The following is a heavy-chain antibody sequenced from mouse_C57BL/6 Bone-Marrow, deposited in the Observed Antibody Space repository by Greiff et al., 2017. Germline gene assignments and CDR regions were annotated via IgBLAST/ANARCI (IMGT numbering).Heavy chain of an antibody. V-gene: IGHV5-6*01. CDR3: ASPAVVAHYYAMDY. D-gene: IGHD1-1*01. CDR1: GFTFSSYG. Sequence: EVHLVESGGDLVKPGGSLKLSCAASGFTFSSYGMSWVRQTPHKRLEWVATISSGGSYTYYPDSVKGRFTISRDNAKNTLYLQMSSLKSEETAMYYCASPAVVAHYYAMDYWGQGTSVTVSS. CDR2: ISSGGSYT. J-gene: IGHJ4*01.